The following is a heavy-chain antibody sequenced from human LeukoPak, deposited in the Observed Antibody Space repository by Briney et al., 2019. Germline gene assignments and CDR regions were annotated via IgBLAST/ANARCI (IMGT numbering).Heavy chain of an antibody. Sequence: GRSLRLSCAASGFTFSSYAMHWVRQAPGKGLEWVAVISYDGSNKYYADSVKGRFTISRDNSKTTLYLQMSSLRAEDTAVYYCARGSTPAYSSSWYAFGYWGQGTLVTVSS. CDR3: ARGSTPAYSSSWYAFGY. CDR2: ISYDGSNK. CDR1: GFTFSSYA. D-gene: IGHD6-13*01. J-gene: IGHJ4*02. V-gene: IGHV3-30*04.